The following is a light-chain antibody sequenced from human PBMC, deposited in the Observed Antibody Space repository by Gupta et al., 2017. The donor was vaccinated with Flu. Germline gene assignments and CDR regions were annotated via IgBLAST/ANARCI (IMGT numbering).Light chain of an antibody. CDR3: QVWDTTSDNRV. CDR1: NIGSKS. Sequence: SYALTQPSSVSVAPGGTATLTGGGDNIGSKSVDWYQQRPGQAPVLVVYDDSDRPSGVPDRFSGSNSGNTATLAISRVEAGDEAAYYCQVWDTTSDNRVFGGGTKLTVL. CDR2: DDS. J-gene: IGLJ3*02. V-gene: IGLV3-21*02.